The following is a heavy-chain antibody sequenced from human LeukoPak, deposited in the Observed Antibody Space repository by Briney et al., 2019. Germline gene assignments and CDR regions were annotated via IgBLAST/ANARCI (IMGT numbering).Heavy chain of an antibody. V-gene: IGHV4-31*03. D-gene: IGHD5-18*01. CDR3: ARGGIQLWTYYFDY. CDR1: GVSISNGGYY. Sequence: SETLSLTCSVSGVSISNGGYYWSWIRQHPGKGLEWIGYFYYTGSTFYNPSLESRVTISIDTSKNQFSLKLSSVTAADTAVYFCARGGIQLWTYYFDYWGQGTLVTVSS. J-gene: IGHJ4*02. CDR2: FYYTGST.